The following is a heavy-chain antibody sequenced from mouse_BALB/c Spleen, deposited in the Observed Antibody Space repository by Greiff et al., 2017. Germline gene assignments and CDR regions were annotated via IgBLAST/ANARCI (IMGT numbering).Heavy chain of an antibody. D-gene: IGHD2-2*01. V-gene: IGHV1-62-2*01. Sequence: LVKPGASVKLSCKASGYTFTEYIIHWVKQRAGQGLEWIGWFYPGSGSIKYNEKFKDKATLTADKSYSTVYMELSRLTSEDSAVYFCARHGYGYGPAWFAYWGQGTLVTVSA. CDR3: ARHGYGYGPAWFAY. CDR1: GYTFTEYI. CDR2: FYPGSGSI. J-gene: IGHJ3*01.